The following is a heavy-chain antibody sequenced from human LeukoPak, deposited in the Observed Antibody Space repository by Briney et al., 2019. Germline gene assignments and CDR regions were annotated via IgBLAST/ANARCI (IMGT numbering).Heavy chain of an antibody. CDR3: AREVTGYYDSSGPFDY. CDR1: GYIFTSYY. J-gene: IGHJ4*02. Sequence: ASVKVSCKASGYIFTSYYIHWVRQAPGQGLEWMGWINPNSGGTNYAQKFQGRVTMTRDTSISTAYMELSRLRSDDTAVYYCAREVTGYYDSSGPFDYWGQGTLVTVSS. V-gene: IGHV1-2*02. D-gene: IGHD3-22*01. CDR2: INPNSGGT.